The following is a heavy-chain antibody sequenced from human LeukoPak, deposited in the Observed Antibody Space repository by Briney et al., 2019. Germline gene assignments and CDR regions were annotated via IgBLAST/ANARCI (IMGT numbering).Heavy chain of an antibody. V-gene: IGHV3-48*02. CDR1: GFTLRTHS. Sequence: GGSLRLSCLASGFTLRTHSMNWVRQAPGKGLEWVSYISSSSETIYYADSVKGRFTISRDNAKNSLYLQMNSLRDEDTAVYFCAREAYFGSGRQYYFDFWGQGTLVTVSS. CDR3: AREAYFGSGRQYYFDF. D-gene: IGHD3-10*01. J-gene: IGHJ4*02. CDR2: ISSSSETI.